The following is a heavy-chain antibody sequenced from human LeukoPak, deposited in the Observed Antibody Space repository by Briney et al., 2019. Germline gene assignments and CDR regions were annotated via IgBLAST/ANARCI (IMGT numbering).Heavy chain of an antibody. D-gene: IGHD2-15*01. CDR2: IYYSGST. Sequence: SQTLSLTCTVSGGSISSGGYYWSWIRQHPGKGLEWIGYIYYSGSTYYNPSLKSRVTISVDTSKNQFSLKLSSVPAADTAVYYCAREGDDEGYCSGGSCYSFDPWGQGTLVTVSS. J-gene: IGHJ5*02. CDR3: AREGDDEGYCSGGSCYSFDP. CDR1: GGSISSGGYY. V-gene: IGHV4-31*03.